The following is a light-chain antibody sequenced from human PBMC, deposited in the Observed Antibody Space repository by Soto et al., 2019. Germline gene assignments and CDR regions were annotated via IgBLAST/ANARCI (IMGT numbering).Light chain of an antibody. Sequence: DIQMTQSPSTLSASVGDRVTITCRASQSISSWLAWYQQKPGKAPKLLIYDASSLESGVPSRFSGSGSGTAFTLTISSLQPDDFATYYCQQYNSYSGTFGPVTKVVIK. V-gene: IGKV1-5*01. CDR2: DAS. J-gene: IGKJ3*01. CDR1: QSISSW. CDR3: QQYNSYSGT.